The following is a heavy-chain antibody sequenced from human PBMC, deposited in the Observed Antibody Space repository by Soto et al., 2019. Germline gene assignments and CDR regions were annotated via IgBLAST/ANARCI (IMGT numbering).Heavy chain of an antibody. CDR2: INHSGST. Sequence: LSRTRGVYGGSFRGYYWSWIRQPPGKGLEGIGEINHSGSTNHNPSLKSRVTISVDTSKNQFSLKLSSVTAADTAVYYCARPWAYSSGWYRTYYFDYWGQGTRATAPQ. D-gene: IGHD6-19*01. CDR1: GGSFRGYY. V-gene: IGHV4-34*01. CDR3: ARPWAYSSGWYRTYYFDY. J-gene: IGHJ4*02.